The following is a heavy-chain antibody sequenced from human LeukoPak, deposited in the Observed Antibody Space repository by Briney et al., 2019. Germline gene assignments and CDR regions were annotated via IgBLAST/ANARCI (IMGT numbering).Heavy chain of an antibody. V-gene: IGHV3-21*01. CDR3: ARDGHYGSGGFSSDY. J-gene: IGHJ4*02. CDR1: GFTFSNYN. CDR2: ISDSSGNI. D-gene: IGHD3-10*01. Sequence: GGSLRLSCVASGFTFSNYNVNRVRQAPGKGLEWVASISDSSGNIFYADSVKGRFTVSRDNAKKSLYLQMNSLRVEDTAVYYCARDGHYGSGGFSSDYWGQGTLVTVPS.